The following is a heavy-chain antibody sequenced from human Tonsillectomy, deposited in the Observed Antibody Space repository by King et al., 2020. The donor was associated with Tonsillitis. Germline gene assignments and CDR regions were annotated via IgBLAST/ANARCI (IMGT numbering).Heavy chain of an antibody. D-gene: IGHD3-22*01. Sequence: VQLVESGGGLVQPGGSLRLSCAASGFTFSSYWMSWVRQAPGKGLEWVANIKQAGSEKYYVGSVKGRFTISRDNAKNSLYLQMNSLRAEDTAVYYCARDRFSDYYDSSGYYHWGQGTLVTVSS. CDR3: ARDRFSDYYDSSGYYH. CDR2: IKQAGSEK. V-gene: IGHV3-7*01. J-gene: IGHJ5*02. CDR1: GFTFSSYW.